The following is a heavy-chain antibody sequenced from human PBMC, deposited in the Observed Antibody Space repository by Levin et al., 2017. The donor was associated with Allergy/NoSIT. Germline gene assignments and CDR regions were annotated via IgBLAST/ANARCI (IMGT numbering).Heavy chain of an antibody. CDR1: GFSLSTSGVG. V-gene: IGHV2-5*02. D-gene: IGHD2-8*01. CDR3: AHMKYCTNGVCYKKFDY. J-gene: IGHJ4*02. Sequence: SGPTLVKPTQTLTLTCTFSGFSLSTSGVGVGWIRQPPGKALEWLALIYWDDDKRYSPSLKSRLTITKDTSKNHVVLTMTNMDPVDTATYYCAHMKYCTNGVCYKKFDYWGQGTLVTVSS. CDR2: IYWDDDK.